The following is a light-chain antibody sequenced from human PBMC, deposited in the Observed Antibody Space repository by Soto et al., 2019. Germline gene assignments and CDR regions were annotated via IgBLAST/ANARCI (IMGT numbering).Light chain of an antibody. CDR3: QQRGGWPLT. V-gene: IGKV3-11*01. Sequence: EIVLTQSPATLSLSPGERATLSCRASQSVNTALVWYRQKPGQAPRLLIYEASIRATGIPARFGASGSGTVFSLTISSLEPEDFAVYYCQQRGGWPLTFGGGTRVEI. CDR2: EAS. J-gene: IGKJ4*01. CDR1: QSVNTA.